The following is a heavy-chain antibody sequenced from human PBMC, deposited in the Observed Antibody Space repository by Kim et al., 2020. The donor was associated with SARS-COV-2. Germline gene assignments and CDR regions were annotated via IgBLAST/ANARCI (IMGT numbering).Heavy chain of an antibody. CDR3: AKSGQLDY. CDR1: GFTFSNSP. V-gene: IGHV3-23*01. J-gene: IGHJ4*02. Sequence: GGSLRLSCAASGFTFSNSPMSWVRQAPGKGLECVSTIDGRGATTYYPGSVKGRFTISRDNSKNTLYLQMNNLRGDDTAVYFCAKSGQLDYSGQGSLVTLSS. D-gene: IGHD5-12*01. CDR2: IDGRGATT.